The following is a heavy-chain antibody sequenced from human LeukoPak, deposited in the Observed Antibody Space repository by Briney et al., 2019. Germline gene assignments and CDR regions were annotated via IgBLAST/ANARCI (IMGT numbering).Heavy chain of an antibody. CDR2: ISWNSGSI. CDR3: AKATYSNYYFDY. D-gene: IGHD4-11*01. V-gene: IGHV3-9*01. CDR1: GFTLDDYA. Sequence: PGRSLRLSCAASGFTLDDYAMHWVRQAPGKGLEWVSGISWNSGSIGYADSVKGRFTISRDNAKNSLYLQMNSLRAEDTALYYCAKATYSNYYFDYWGQGTLVTVSS. J-gene: IGHJ4*02.